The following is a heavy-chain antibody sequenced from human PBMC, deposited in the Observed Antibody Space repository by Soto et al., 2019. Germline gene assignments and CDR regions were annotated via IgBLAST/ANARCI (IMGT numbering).Heavy chain of an antibody. D-gene: IGHD2-15*01. J-gene: IGHJ5*02. CDR3: ARLLVVAAGGGWFDP. V-gene: IGHV1-69*13. Sequence: ASVKVSCKASGGTFSSYAISWVRQAPGQGLEWMGGIIPIFGTANYAQKFQGRVTITDFESTSTAYMEVSSLRSEGTAVYYCARLLVVAAGGGWFDPCGQVTLVTVSS. CDR1: GGTFSSYA. CDR2: IIPIFGTA.